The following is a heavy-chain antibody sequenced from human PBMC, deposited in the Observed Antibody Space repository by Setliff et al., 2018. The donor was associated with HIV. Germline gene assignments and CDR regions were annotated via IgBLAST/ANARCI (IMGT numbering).Heavy chain of an antibody. Sequence: SETLSLTCAVYGGSFSGYHWNWIRQFPGKGLEWIGEINHTGNTQYNPSLKSRVTMSEETSKNQFSLKLKSVTAADTAIYYCARRIYGNNPYFDYWSQGTLVTVS. D-gene: IGHD4-17*01. CDR1: GGSFSGYH. V-gene: IGHV4-34*01. CDR2: INHTGNT. J-gene: IGHJ4*02. CDR3: ARRIYGNNPYFDY.